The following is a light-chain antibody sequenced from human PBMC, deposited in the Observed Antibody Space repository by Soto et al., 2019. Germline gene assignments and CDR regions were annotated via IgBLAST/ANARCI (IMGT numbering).Light chain of an antibody. CDR2: DAS. Sequence: IVMTHSPGTLSVSPWYTSTISFSSSQSVNRNIAWYQQKPGQAPRLLIYDASDRATGILARLSGSGSGTDFILTIISLEPEDFAVYYCQQYNHWPPTWTFGQGTKVDIK. V-gene: IGKV3D-15*01. CDR3: QQYNHWPPTWT. CDR1: QSVNRN. J-gene: IGKJ1*01.